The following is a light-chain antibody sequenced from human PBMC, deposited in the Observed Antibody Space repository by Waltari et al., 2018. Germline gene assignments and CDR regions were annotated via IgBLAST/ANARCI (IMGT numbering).Light chain of an antibody. CDR1: QTISTN. Sequence: DIPMTQSPSSLSASSGDRVTITCRASQTISTNLNWYQHRPGKVPKLLIYAATFVQSGVPSRFSGSGSGTDFTLTIRSLQPEDFVFYFCQQSYSAPPSFGGGTKVDVK. V-gene: IGKV1-39*01. J-gene: IGKJ4*01. CDR3: QQSYSAPPS. CDR2: AAT.